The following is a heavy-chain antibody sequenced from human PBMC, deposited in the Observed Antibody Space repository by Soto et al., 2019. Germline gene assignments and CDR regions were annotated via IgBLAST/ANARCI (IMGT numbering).Heavy chain of an antibody. CDR1: GGSFSGYY. Sequence: SETLSLTCAVYGGSFSGYYWSWIRQPPGKGLEWIGEINHSGSTNYNPSLKSRVTISVDTSKNQFSLKLSSVTAADTAVYYCAGGDIVVVVAATPTGRFDYWGQGTLVTVSS. V-gene: IGHV4-34*01. J-gene: IGHJ4*02. CDR3: AGGDIVVVVAATPTGRFDY. D-gene: IGHD2-15*01. CDR2: INHSGST.